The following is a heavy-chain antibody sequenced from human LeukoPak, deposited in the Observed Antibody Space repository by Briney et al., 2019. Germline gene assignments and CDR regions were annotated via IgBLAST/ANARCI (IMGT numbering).Heavy chain of an antibody. D-gene: IGHD5-12*01. J-gene: IGHJ3*01. CDR3: ARHSRSAYTGYENAFDV. V-gene: IGHV4-39*01. CDR2: IYNSANT. Sequence: SETLSLTCTVSGDSISSSSYCWDWIRQPPGKGLEWIGNIYNSANTHYNPSLKTRITMSEDTSKNQFSLKLNSVTAADTGIYYCARHSRSAYTGYENAFDVWGQGTMVTVSS. CDR1: GDSISSSSYC.